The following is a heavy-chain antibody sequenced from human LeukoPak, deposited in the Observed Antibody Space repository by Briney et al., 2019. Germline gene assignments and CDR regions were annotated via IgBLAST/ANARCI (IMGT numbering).Heavy chain of an antibody. J-gene: IGHJ4*02. V-gene: IGHV3-30-3*01. D-gene: IGHD3-22*01. CDR1: GFTFSSYA. CDR3: ARALYYYDSSGYGLGFDY. CDR2: ISYDGINK. Sequence: GGSLRLSCAVSGFTFSSYAMHWVRQAPGKGLEWVAVISYDGINKYYADSVKGRFTISRDNSKNTLYLQMNCLRAEDTAVYYCARALYYYDSSGYGLGFDYWGQGTLVTVSS.